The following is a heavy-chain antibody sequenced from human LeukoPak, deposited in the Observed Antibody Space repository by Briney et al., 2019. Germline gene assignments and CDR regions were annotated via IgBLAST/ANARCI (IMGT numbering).Heavy chain of an antibody. Sequence: GGSLRLSCAASGFTFSSYWMSWVRQAPGKGLEWVANIKQDGSEKYYVDSVKGRFTVSRDNAKNSLYLQMNSLRAEDTAVYYCARDGVGDSSGYSAFDIWGQGTMVTVSS. J-gene: IGHJ3*02. CDR3: ARDGVGDSSGYSAFDI. V-gene: IGHV3-7*01. D-gene: IGHD3-22*01. CDR2: IKQDGSEK. CDR1: GFTFSSYW.